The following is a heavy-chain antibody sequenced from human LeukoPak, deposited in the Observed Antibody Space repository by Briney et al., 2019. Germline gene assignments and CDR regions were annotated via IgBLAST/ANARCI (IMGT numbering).Heavy chain of an antibody. CDR3: ARASGYDFWSGYYSYYFDY. Sequence: ASVKVSCKASGYTFTGYYMHWVRQAPGQGLEWMGWINPNSGGTNYVQKFQGWVTMTRDTSISTAYMELSRLRSDDTAVYYCARASGYDFWSGYYSYYFDYWGQGTLVTVSS. CDR1: GYTFTGYY. D-gene: IGHD3-3*01. V-gene: IGHV1-2*04. CDR2: INPNSGGT. J-gene: IGHJ4*02.